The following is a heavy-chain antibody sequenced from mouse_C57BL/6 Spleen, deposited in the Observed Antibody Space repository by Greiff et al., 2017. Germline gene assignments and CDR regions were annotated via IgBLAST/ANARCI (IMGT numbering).Heavy chain of an antibody. V-gene: IGHV1-54*01. CDR2: INPGSGGT. D-gene: IGHD2-5*01. CDR3: GYSNYDYYAMDY. J-gene: IGHJ4*01. Sequence: VQLQQSGAELVRPGTSVKVSCKASGYAFTHYLIEWVKQRPGQGLEWIGVINPGSGGTNYNEKFKGKATLTADKSSSTAYMQLSSLTSEDSAVYFCGYSNYDYYAMDYWGQGTSVTVSS. CDR1: GYAFTHYL.